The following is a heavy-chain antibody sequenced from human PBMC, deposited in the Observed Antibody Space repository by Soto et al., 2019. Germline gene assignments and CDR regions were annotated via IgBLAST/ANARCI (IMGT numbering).Heavy chain of an antibody. Sequence: PSETLSLTCSFSGSSIYNGGYFLSWIRQSPGKGLEWIGHIHNSGSPYNNPSLKSRVTISADTSMNQFSLALTSVTAADTAMYYCARRYGSCFDYWGQGTLVTSPQ. CDR1: GSSIYNGGYF. CDR3: ARRYGSCFDY. J-gene: IGHJ4*02. V-gene: IGHV4-30-4*01. D-gene: IGHD5-18*01. CDR2: IHNSGSP.